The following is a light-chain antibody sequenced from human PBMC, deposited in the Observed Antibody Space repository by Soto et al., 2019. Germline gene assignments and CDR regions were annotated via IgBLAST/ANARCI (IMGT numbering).Light chain of an antibody. CDR3: TSYTGSSTV. J-gene: IGLJ2*01. Sequence: QSVLTQPPSVSAAPGQKVTISCSGSSSNIGNNYVSWYQQLPGTAPKLLIYDNNKRPSGIPDRFSGSKSGTSATLGITGLQTGDEADYYCTSYTGSSTVFGGGTKLTVL. CDR1: SSNIGNNY. CDR2: DNN. V-gene: IGLV1-51*01.